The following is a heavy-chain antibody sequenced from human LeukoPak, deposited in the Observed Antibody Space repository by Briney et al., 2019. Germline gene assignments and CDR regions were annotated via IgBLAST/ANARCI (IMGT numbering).Heavy chain of an antibody. CDR2: FDPEDGET. J-gene: IGHJ5*02. D-gene: IGHD2-2*02. V-gene: IGHV1-24*01. CDR3: ATGNRHCSSTSCYTRWFDP. CDR1: GYTLTELS. Sequence: ASVKVSCKVSGYTLTELSMHWVRQAPGKGLEWMGGFDPEDGETIYAQKFQGRVTMTEDTSTDTAYMELSSLRSEDTAVYYCATGNRHCSSTSCYTRWFDPWGQGALVTVSS.